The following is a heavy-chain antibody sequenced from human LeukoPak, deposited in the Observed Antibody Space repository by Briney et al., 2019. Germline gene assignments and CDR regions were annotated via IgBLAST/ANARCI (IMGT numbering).Heavy chain of an antibody. CDR3: ARGRYFDWLVPRPFDP. CDR2: IYYGGST. D-gene: IGHD3-9*01. J-gene: IGHJ5*02. CDR1: GDSISSGGYS. Sequence: SQTLSLTCAVSGDSISSGGYSWSWIRQPPGQGLEWIGYIYYGGSTYYNPSLKSRVTISVDTSKNQFSLELNSVTAADTAVYYCARGRYFDWLVPRPFDPWGQGTLVTVSS. V-gene: IGHV4-30-4*07.